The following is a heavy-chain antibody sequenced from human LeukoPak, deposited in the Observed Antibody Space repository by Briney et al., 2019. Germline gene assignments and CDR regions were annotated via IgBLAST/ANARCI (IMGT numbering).Heavy chain of an antibody. CDR2: IWYDGSNK. Sequence: QTGGSLRLSCAASGFTFSSYGMHWVRQAPGKGLEWVAVIWYDGSNKYYADSVKGRFTISRDNSKNTLYLQMNSLRAEDTAVYYCAREATLYDSSAPYNWFDPWGQGTLVTVSS. D-gene: IGHD3-22*01. J-gene: IGHJ5*02. V-gene: IGHV3-33*01. CDR3: AREATLYDSSAPYNWFDP. CDR1: GFTFSSYG.